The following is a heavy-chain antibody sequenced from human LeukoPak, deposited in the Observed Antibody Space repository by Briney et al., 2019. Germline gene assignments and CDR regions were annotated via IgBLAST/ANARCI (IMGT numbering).Heavy chain of an antibody. CDR2: INHSGNT. D-gene: IGHD6-19*01. V-gene: IGHV4-34*08. CDR3: AQKQWLTADFDY. Sequence: GSLRLSCAASGFTFSSYGMSWVRQAPGKGLEWIGEINHSGNTNYNPSLKSRVTISVDTSKNQFSLKLSSVTAADTAVYYCAQKQWLTADFDYWGQGTLVTVSS. CDR1: GFTFSSYG. J-gene: IGHJ4*02.